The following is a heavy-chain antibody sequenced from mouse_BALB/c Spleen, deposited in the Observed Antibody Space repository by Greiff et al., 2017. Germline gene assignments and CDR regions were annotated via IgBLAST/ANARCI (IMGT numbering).Heavy chain of an antibody. D-gene: IGHD2-1*01. CDR1: GFNIKDTY. CDR3: ARQIYYGRYAMDY. Sequence: EVQLQQSGAELVKPGASVKLSCTASGFNIKDTYMHWVQQRPEQGLEWIGRIDPANGNTKYDPKFQGKATITADTSSNTAYLQLSSLTSEDTAVYYCARQIYYGRYAMDYWGQGTSVTVSS. J-gene: IGHJ4*01. CDR2: IDPANGNT. V-gene: IGHV14-3*02.